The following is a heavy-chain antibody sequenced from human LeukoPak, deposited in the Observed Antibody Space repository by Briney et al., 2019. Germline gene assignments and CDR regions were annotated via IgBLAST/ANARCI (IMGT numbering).Heavy chain of an antibody. J-gene: IGHJ4*02. CDR1: GFTLSTNA. V-gene: IGHV3-23*01. CDR2: ISGSGAST. CDR3: AKDVGKWESLHFFDY. D-gene: IGHD1-26*01. Sequence: GGSLRLSCLTSGFTLSTNAMSWVRQAPGKGLEWISGISGSGASTYYADSVKGRFTISRDDSRNTLYLQINSLRGGDTAVYYCAKDVGKWESLHFFDYWGQGTLVTVSS.